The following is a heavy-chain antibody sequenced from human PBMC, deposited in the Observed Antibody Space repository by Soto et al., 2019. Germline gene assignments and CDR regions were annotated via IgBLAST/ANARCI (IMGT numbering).Heavy chain of an antibody. CDR3: ARDRNDYGGNPYFDY. D-gene: IGHD4-17*01. Sequence: GGSLRLSCAASGFTFSSYGMHWVRQAPGKGLEWVAVIWYDGSNKYYADSVKGRFTISRDNSKNTLYLQMNSLGAEDTAVYYCARDRNDYGGNPYFDYWGQGTLVTVSS. J-gene: IGHJ4*02. V-gene: IGHV3-33*01. CDR2: IWYDGSNK. CDR1: GFTFSSYG.